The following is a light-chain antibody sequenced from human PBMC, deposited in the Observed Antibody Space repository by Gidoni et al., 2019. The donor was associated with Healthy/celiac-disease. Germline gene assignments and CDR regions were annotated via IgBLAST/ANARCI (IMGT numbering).Light chain of an antibody. J-gene: IGKJ4*01. CDR2: KVS. CDR1: QSLVYSGGNTY. CDR3: MQGTHWLT. Sequence: DVVMTQSPLSLPVTLGQPASISCRSSQSLVYSGGNTYLNWFQQRPGQSPRRLIYKVSNRDSGVPDRFSGSGSGTDFTLKISRVEAEDVGVYYCMQGTHWLTFGGGTKVEIK. V-gene: IGKV2-30*01.